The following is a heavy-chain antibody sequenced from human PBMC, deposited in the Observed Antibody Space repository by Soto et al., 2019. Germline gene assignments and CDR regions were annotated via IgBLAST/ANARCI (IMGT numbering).Heavy chain of an antibody. CDR3: AKGYSYCYHYYYGMDV. J-gene: IGHJ6*02. CDR2: ISGSGGST. CDR1: EFTFSSYA. V-gene: IGHV3-23*01. D-gene: IGHD5-18*01. Sequence: GGSLRLSCAASEFTFSSYAMSWVRQAPGKGLEWVSAISGSGGSTYYADSVKGRFTISRDNSKNTLYLQMNSLRAEDTAVYYCAKGYSYCYHYYYGMDVWGQGTTVTVSS.